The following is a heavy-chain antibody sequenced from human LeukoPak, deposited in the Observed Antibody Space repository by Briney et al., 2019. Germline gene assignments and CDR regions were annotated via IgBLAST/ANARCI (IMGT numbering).Heavy chain of an antibody. CDR3: ARGVTFFGVVLYGIDY. CDR1: GYTFTSYG. Sequence: GASVKVSCKASGYTFTSYGISWVRQAPGQGLECIGWISAYNGNTNYAQKLQGRVTMTTDTSTSTAYMELRSLRSDDTAVYYCARGVTFFGVVLYGIDYWGQGTLVTVSS. V-gene: IGHV1-18*01. J-gene: IGHJ4*02. D-gene: IGHD3-3*01. CDR2: ISAYNGNT.